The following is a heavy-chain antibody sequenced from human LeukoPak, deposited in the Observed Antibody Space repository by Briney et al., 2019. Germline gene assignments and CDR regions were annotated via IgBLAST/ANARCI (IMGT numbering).Heavy chain of an antibody. Sequence: GGSLRLSCAASGFTFSTSRMHWVRQGPGKGLVWVSRIYSDGSFTSYADSVKGRFTISRDNAKNTVYLQMNSLRAEDTAVYYCARGQPGHAFDIWGQGTMVTVSS. V-gene: IGHV3-74*01. CDR1: GFTFSTSR. D-gene: IGHD2-2*01. CDR3: ARGQPGHAFDI. CDR2: IYSDGSFT. J-gene: IGHJ3*02.